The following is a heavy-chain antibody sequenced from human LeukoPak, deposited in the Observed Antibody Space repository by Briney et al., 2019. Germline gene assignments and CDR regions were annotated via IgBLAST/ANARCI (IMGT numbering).Heavy chain of an antibody. CDR2: IYYSGST. Sequence: SETLSLTCTVSGGSISSYYWSWIRQPPGKGLEWIGYIYYSGSTNYNPSLKSRVTISVDTSKNQFSLKLSSVTAADTAVYYCAREPLYPARVGAFDIWGQGTMVTVSS. V-gene: IGHV4-59*12. J-gene: IGHJ3*02. D-gene: IGHD2-8*01. CDR3: AREPLYPARVGAFDI. CDR1: GGSISSYY.